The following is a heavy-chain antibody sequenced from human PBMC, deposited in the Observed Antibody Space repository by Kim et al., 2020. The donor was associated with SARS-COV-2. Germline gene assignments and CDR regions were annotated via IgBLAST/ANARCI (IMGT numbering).Heavy chain of an antibody. Sequence: SPSLRSRVTLSVATSKNQFSLKLSYVTAADTAVYYCAAFGELFYYYGMDVWGQGTTVTVSS. D-gene: IGHD3-10*01. V-gene: IGHV4-30-2*05. J-gene: IGHJ6*02. CDR3: AAFGELFYYYGMDV.